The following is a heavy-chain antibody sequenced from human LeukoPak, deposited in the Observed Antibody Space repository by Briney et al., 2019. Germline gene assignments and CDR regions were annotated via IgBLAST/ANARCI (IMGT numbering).Heavy chain of an antibody. J-gene: IGHJ4*02. Sequence: GGSLRLSCAASGMTFSSHWMSWVRQAPGKGLEWVANINSDGSEKYYLDSVKGRFTISRDNAKNSLYLQMNSLRAEDSAVYYCARYCTFRTCSGTKFDSWGQGTLVTVSS. V-gene: IGHV3-7*01. CDR3: ARYCTFRTCSGTKFDS. CDR2: INSDGSEK. CDR1: GMTFSSHW. D-gene: IGHD1-1*01.